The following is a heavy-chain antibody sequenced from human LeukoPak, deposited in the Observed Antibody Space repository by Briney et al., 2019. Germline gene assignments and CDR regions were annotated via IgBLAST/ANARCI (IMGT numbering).Heavy chain of an antibody. Sequence: PSETLSLTCTVSGGSISSSSYYWGWIRQPPGKGLEWIGSIYYSGSTYYNPSLKSRVTISVDTSKNQFSLQLSSVTAADTAVYYCARQDYDSRGYYSLNYFDYWGQGTLVTVSS. J-gene: IGHJ4*02. CDR3: ARQDYDSRGYYSLNYFDY. V-gene: IGHV4-39*01. CDR1: GGSISSSSYY. D-gene: IGHD3-22*01. CDR2: IYYSGST.